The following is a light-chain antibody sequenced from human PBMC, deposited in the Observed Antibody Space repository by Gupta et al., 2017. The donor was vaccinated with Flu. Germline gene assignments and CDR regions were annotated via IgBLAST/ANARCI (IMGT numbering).Light chain of an antibody. CDR3: AAWDDSLNGHVV. V-gene: IGLV1-44*01. CDR2: NSD. J-gene: IGLJ2*01. Sequence: QSVLTQPPSASGTPGQRVTISCSGGSSNIGSNTVNWYQHLPGTAPKLLIYNSDQRPSGVPDRFSGSKSGTSASLAVSGLQSEDEADYYCAAWDDSLNGHVVFGGGTKLTVL. CDR1: SSNIGSNT.